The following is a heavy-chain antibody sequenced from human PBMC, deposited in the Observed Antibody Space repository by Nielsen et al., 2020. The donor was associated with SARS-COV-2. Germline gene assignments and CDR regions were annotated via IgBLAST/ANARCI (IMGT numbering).Heavy chain of an antibody. V-gene: IGHV3-9*01. J-gene: IGHJ4*02. CDR2: ISWNSGSI. CDR3: ASSGGFCSGGSCYRDY. D-gene: IGHD2-15*01. CDR1: GFTFDDYA. Sequence: SLKISCAASGFTFDDYAMHWVRQAPGKGLEWVSGISWNSGSIGYADSVKGRFTISRGNAKNSLYLQMNSLRAEDTALYYCASSGGFCSGGSCYRDYWGQGTLVTVSS.